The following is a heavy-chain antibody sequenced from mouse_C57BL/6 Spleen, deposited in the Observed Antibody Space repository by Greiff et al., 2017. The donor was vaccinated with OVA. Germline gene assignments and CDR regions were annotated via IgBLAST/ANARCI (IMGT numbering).Heavy chain of an antibody. CDR3: ARGRIYYGLGY. Sequence: QVQLQQPGAELVKPGASVKMSCKASGYTFTSYWITWVKQRPGQGLEWIGDIYPGTGSTNYNEKFKSKATLTVDTSSSTASMQLSSLPSEDSAVDYCARGRIYYGLGYWGQGTSVTVSS. J-gene: IGHJ4*01. CDR2: IYPGTGST. CDR1: GYTFTSYW. V-gene: IGHV1-55*01.